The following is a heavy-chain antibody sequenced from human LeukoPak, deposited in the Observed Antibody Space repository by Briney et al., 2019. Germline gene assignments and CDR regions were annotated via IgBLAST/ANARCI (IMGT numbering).Heavy chain of an antibody. CDR1: GGSFGGYY. CDR2: INHSGST. CDR3: ARGYTGYYYYYGMDV. Sequence: SETLSLTCAVYGGSFGGYYWSWIRQPPGKGLEWIGEINHSGSTNYNPSLKSRVTISVDTSKNQFSLKLSSVTAADTAVYYCARGYTGYYYYYGMDVWGQGTTVTVSS. V-gene: IGHV4-34*01. J-gene: IGHJ6*01. D-gene: IGHD2-2*02.